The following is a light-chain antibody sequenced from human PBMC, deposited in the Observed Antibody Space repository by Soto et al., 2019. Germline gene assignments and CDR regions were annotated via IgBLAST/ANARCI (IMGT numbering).Light chain of an antibody. Sequence: QMTQSPSTLCDTAGDRVTITCRASQAIGSYLAWYQQKPGKAPKLLIYAASTLQSGVPSGFSGRGSGTDLTLTISSLQPEDFATYYCQQLNTYPRTFCGGTKVDIK. CDR2: AAS. J-gene: IGKJ4*01. CDR3: QQLNTYPRT. V-gene: IGKV1-9*01. CDR1: QAIGSY.